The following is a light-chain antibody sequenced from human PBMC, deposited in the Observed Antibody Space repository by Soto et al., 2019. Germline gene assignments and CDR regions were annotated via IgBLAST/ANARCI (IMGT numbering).Light chain of an antibody. CDR3: SSYTTSGTPV. Sequence: QSALTQPASVSGSPGQSITISCTGTSSDVGGYNYLSWYRQHPGKAPRVMIYEVTNRPSGVSNRFSGSKSGNTASLTISGLQAEDEADYFCSSYTTSGTPVFGGGTKLTVL. CDR1: SSDVGGYNY. CDR2: EVT. J-gene: IGLJ3*02. V-gene: IGLV2-14*01.